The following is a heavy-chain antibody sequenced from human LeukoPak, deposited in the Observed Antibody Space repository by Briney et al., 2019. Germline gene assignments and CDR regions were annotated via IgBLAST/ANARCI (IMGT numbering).Heavy chain of an antibody. CDR3: ARGSQDSSGWYDAFDI. CDR2: IYPGDSDT. Sequence: GESLKISCQGSGYRFTSYWIGWVRQMPGKGLELMGIIYPGDSDTRYSPSFQGQVTISADKSISTAYLQWSSLKASDTAMYYCARGSQDSSGWYDAFDIWGQGTMVTVST. J-gene: IGHJ3*02. D-gene: IGHD6-19*01. V-gene: IGHV5-51*01. CDR1: GYRFTSYW.